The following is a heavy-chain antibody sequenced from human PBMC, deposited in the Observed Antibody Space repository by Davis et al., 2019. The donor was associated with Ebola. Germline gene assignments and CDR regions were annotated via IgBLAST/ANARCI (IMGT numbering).Heavy chain of an antibody. CDR3: ARGSSGSRLHL. D-gene: IGHD1-26*01. CDR2: INPARNI. Sequence: SETLSFTCSVYGGSFSAYYWTWIRQSPGKGLEWIGEINPARNINYNPSLKSRVTISIATSGNQFSLELTSVTAADTSVYYCARGSSGSRLHLWGHGTLVTVSS. CDR1: GGSFSAYY. V-gene: IGHV4-34*01. J-gene: IGHJ4*01.